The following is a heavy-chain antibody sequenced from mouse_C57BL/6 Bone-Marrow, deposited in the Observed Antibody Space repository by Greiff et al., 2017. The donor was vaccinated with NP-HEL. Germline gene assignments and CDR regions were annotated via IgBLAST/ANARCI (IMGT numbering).Heavy chain of an antibody. CDR2: IWSDGST. CDR1: GFSLTSYG. J-gene: IGHJ4*01. Sequence: QVQLKESGPGLVAPSQSLSITCTVSGFSLTSYGVHWVRQPPGKGLEWLVVIWSDGSTTYNSALKSRLSISKDNSKSQVFLKMNSLQTDDTSMYYCAGHHYYGSGGAMDYWGQGTSVTVSS. D-gene: IGHD1-1*01. V-gene: IGHV2-6-1*01. CDR3: AGHHYYGSGGAMDY.